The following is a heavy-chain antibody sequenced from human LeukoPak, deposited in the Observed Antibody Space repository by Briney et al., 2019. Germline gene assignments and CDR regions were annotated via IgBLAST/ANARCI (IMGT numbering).Heavy chain of an antibody. J-gene: IGHJ3*02. CDR1: GDSVNSGAYY. D-gene: IGHD6-19*01. CDR3: AREIVAGLGVSFDI. V-gene: IGHV4-61*02. CDR2: IYPLETT. Sequence: SETLSLTCTVSGDSVNSGAYYWGWLRQPAGKEPEWIGRIYPLETTNYNPSPKSRVAISVDTSKNQFSLKLSSVTAADTAVYYCAREIVAGLGVSFDIWGQGTMVTVSS.